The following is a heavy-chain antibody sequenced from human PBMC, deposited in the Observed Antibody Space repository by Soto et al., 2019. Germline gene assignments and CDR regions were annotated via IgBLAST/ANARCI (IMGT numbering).Heavy chain of an antibody. CDR1: GGSISSSSYY. CDR2: IYYSGST. CDR3: ASSVPSGYESHH. Sequence: QLQLQESGPGLVKPSETLSLTCTVSGGSISSSSYYWGWIRQPPGKGLEWIGSIYYSGSTYYNPSLKSRVTISVDTSKNQFSLKLSSVTAADTAVYYCASSVPSGYESHHWGQGTLVTVSS. D-gene: IGHD6-13*01. J-gene: IGHJ4*02. V-gene: IGHV4-39*01.